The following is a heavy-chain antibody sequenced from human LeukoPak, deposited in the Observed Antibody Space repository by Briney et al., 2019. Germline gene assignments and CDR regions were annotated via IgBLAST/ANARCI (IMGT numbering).Heavy chain of an antibody. CDR3: ARDHRVAAAFDY. CDR1: GYTFTGYY. Sequence: GASVKVSCKASGYTFTGYYMLWVRQAPGQGLEWMGWINPNSGGTNYAQKFQGRVTMTRDTSISTPYMELSRLRSDDTALYYCARDHRVAAAFDYWGQGALVTVSS. J-gene: IGHJ4*02. D-gene: IGHD2-2*01. V-gene: IGHV1-2*02. CDR2: INPNSGGT.